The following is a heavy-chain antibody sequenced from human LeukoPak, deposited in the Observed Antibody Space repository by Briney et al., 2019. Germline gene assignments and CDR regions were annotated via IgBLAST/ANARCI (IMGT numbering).Heavy chain of an antibody. CDR3: ARDLGYSGYDKALDY. D-gene: IGHD5-12*01. CDR2: ISSSSSYI. Sequence: PGGSLRLSCAASGFTFSSYSMNWVRQAPGKGLEWVSSISSSSSYIYYADSVKGRFTISRDNAKNSLYLQMNSLRAEDTAVYYCARDLGYSGYDKALDYWGQGTLVTVSS. CDR1: GFTFSSYS. J-gene: IGHJ4*02. V-gene: IGHV3-21*01.